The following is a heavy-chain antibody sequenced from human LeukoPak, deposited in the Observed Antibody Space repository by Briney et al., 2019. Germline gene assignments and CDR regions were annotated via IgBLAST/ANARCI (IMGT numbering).Heavy chain of an antibody. CDR2: ISGSGDNT. Sequence: TGGSLKLSCATSGITFSRKAMSWVRQAPGKGLEWVSAISGSGDNTYYVDAVRGRFTISRDNSKNTLYLHMNNRRAEDTAVYYCAKLPDCSNDACSQGDYWGQGTLVIVSS. J-gene: IGHJ4*02. CDR1: GITFSRKA. V-gene: IGHV3-23*01. CDR3: AKLPDCSNDACSQGDY. D-gene: IGHD2-8*01.